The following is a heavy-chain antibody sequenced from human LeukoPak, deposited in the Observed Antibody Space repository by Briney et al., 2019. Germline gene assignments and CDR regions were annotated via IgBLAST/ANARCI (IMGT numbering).Heavy chain of an antibody. V-gene: IGHV1-2*02. Sequence: ASVKVSCKASGYTFTGYYIHWVRQAPGQGLEWMGYINTKTGDTIYAQKFQGRVTMTRDTSISTAYMELSRLRSDDTAVYYCARESGDSGSEELYYFDYWGQGTLVTVSS. J-gene: IGHJ4*02. CDR2: INTKTGDT. D-gene: IGHD1-26*01. CDR3: ARESGDSGSEELYYFDY. CDR1: GYTFTGYY.